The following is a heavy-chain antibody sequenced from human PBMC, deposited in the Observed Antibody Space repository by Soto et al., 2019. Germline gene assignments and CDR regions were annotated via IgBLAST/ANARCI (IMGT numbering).Heavy chain of an antibody. V-gene: IGHV1-2*02. CDR3: ARGVSYQVLYLGRDWFDP. CDR1: GYTFTGYY. J-gene: IGHJ5*02. Sequence: ASVKVSCKASGYTFTGYYMHWLRQAPGQGLEWMGWINPNSGGTNYAQKFQGRVTMTRDTSISTAYMELSMLRSDDTAVYRCARGVSYQVLYLGRDWFDPWGQGSLGTVAS. D-gene: IGHD2-2*02. CDR2: INPNSGGT.